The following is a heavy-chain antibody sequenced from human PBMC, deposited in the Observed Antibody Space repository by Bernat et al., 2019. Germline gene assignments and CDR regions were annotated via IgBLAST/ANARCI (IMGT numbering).Heavy chain of an antibody. CDR1: GFMFTKYA. J-gene: IGHJ4*02. CDR3: ARDKDGGYAFDH. Sequence: EVELVESGGTLVQPGGSLRLSCAASGFMFTKYAMHWVRQAPGKGPEYLSSILGSGDSTQYANSVKGRFIISKDNSKNTLYLHMGSLRPDDMAVYYCARDKDGGYAFDHWGQGTPVTVSS. CDR2: ILGSGDST. V-gene: IGHV3-64*01. D-gene: IGHD5-12*01.